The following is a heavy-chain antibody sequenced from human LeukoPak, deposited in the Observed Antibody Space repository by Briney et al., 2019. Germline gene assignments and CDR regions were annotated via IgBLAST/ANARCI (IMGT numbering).Heavy chain of an antibody. V-gene: IGHV1-69*01. CDR2: IIPIFGKA. CDR1: GGTFSSYA. Sequence: SAKVSCKASGGTFSSYAISWVRQAPGQGREWMGGIIPIFGKANYAQKFQGRVRLTADDSRRTTYMELSSLRSEDTAVYYCARKRGGRGAALYYFDYWGQGTLVTVSS. CDR3: ARKRGGRGAALYYFDY. J-gene: IGHJ4*02. D-gene: IGHD6-25*01.